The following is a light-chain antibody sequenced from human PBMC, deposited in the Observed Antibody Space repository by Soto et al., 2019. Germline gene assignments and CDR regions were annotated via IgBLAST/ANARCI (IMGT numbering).Light chain of an antibody. Sequence: QSVLTQPPSASGTPGQRVTISCSGSSSNIGSNTVHWYHQLPGTAHKLLIYGNSQRPSGVPDRFSGSKSGTSASLAISGLQSEDEGDYYCAAWADSLNGPVFGGGTKVTVL. V-gene: IGLV1-44*01. J-gene: IGLJ2*01. CDR3: AAWADSLNGPV. CDR1: SSNIGSNT. CDR2: GNS.